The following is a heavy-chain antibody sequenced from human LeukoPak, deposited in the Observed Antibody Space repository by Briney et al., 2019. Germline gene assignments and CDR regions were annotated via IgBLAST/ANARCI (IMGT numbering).Heavy chain of an antibody. D-gene: IGHD3-16*01. V-gene: IGHV3-23*01. J-gene: IGHJ4*02. CDR2: MSSSDDGR. CDR1: GFTFSSYA. CDR3: GGGRLIDY. Sequence: GGSLRLSCAASGFTFSSYAMHWVRQAPGKGLEWVSAMSSSDDGRYYAASVRGRFTISRDTSRSTLYLQMNSLRAEDTAVYYCGGGRLIDYWGQGTLVTVSS.